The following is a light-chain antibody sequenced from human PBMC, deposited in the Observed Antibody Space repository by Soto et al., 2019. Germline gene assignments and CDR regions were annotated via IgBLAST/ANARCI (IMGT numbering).Light chain of an antibody. Sequence: EIVLTQPPATVSLSPGETAILSCRASQSVSSYLAWYQQKPGQAPRLLIYDASNRATGIPARFSGSGSGTDFTLTISSLEPEDFAVYYCQQRSNCPITFGQGTRLEIK. CDR3: QQRSNCPIT. CDR1: QSVSSY. CDR2: DAS. V-gene: IGKV3-11*01. J-gene: IGKJ5*01.